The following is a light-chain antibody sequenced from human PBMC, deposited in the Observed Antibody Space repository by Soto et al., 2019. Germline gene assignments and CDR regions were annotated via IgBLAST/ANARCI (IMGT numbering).Light chain of an antibody. CDR1: SSDVGGYNY. V-gene: IGLV2-14*01. J-gene: IGLJ2*01. CDR2: EVS. Sequence: QSALTQPASVSGSPGQSITISCTGTSSDVGGYNYVSWYQQHPGKAPKLMIYEVSNRPSGVSNRFSGSKSGNTASLTISGHQAEDEADYYCSSYTSSSTPYVVFGGGTKLTVL. CDR3: SSYTSSSTPYVV.